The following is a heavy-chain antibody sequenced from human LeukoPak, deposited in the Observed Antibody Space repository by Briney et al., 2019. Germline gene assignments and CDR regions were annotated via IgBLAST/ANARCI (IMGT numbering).Heavy chain of an antibody. D-gene: IGHD6-19*01. V-gene: IGHV3-74*01. CDR1: GFTFSSYW. J-gene: IGHJ4*02. CDR2: IISDGSGA. CDR3: ARDVSSGSFDY. Sequence: GGSLRLSCAAAGFTFSSYWMHWVRQAPGKGLVWVSRIISDGSGASYADSVKGRFTISRDNAKNTLYLQMNSLRAEDTAVYYCARDVSSGSFDYRGQGTLVTVSS.